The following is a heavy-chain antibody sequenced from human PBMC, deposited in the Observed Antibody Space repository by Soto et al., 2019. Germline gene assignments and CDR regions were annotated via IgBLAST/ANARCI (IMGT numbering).Heavy chain of an antibody. CDR3: AKDDIVARDYYYYYGMDV. Sequence: GGSLRLSCAASGFTFSSYGMHWVRQAPGKGLEWVAVISYDGSNKYYADSVKGRFTISRDNSKNTLYLQMKSLRAEDTAVYYCAKDDIVARDYYYYYGMDVWGQGTTVTVAS. D-gene: IGHD6-6*01. V-gene: IGHV3-30*18. J-gene: IGHJ6*02. CDR1: GFTFSSYG. CDR2: ISYDGSNK.